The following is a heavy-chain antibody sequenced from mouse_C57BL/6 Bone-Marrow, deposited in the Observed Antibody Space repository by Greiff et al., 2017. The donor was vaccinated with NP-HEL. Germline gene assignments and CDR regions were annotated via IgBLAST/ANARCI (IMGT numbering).Heavy chain of an antibody. Sequence: QVQLQQPGADLVKPGASVKLSCKASGYTFTSYWMHWVKQRPGRGLAWIGRIDPNSGGTKFNETFTPKATLTVDKPSSTAYMQLSSLTSEDSAVYYCARYYYGSRGWYFDVWGTGTTVTVSS. CDR1: GYTFTSYW. CDR3: ARYYYGSRGWYFDV. D-gene: IGHD1-1*01. CDR2: IDPNSGGT. V-gene: IGHV1-72*01. J-gene: IGHJ1*03.